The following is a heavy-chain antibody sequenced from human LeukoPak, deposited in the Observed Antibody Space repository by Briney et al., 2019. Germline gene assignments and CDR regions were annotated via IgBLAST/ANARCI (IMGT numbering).Heavy chain of an antibody. CDR1: GFTFSSYA. V-gene: IGHV3-23*01. CDR3: AKDTLNYDFWSGYYSFRGYFDY. Sequence: PGGSLRLSCAASGFTFSSYAMSWVRQAPGKGLEWVSAISGSGGSTYYADSVKGGFTISRDNSKNTLYLQMNSLRAEDTAVYYCAKDTLNYDFWSGYYSFRGYFDYWGQGTLVTVSS. CDR2: ISGSGGST. J-gene: IGHJ4*02. D-gene: IGHD3-3*01.